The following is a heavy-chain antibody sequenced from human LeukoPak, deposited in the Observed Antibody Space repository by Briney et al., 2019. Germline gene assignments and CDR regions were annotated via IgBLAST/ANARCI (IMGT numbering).Heavy chain of an antibody. CDR2: ISGSGGTT. CDR3: AKGHYYGSGSLDY. CDR1: GFTFSSYA. V-gene: IGHV3-23*01. Sequence: GGSLRLSCAASGFTFSSYAMSWVRQAPGKGLEWVSGISGSGGTTNHADSVKGRFTISRDNSKSTLYLQMNSLRAEDTAVYYCAKGHYYGSGSLDYWGQGTLVTVSS. J-gene: IGHJ4*02. D-gene: IGHD3-10*01.